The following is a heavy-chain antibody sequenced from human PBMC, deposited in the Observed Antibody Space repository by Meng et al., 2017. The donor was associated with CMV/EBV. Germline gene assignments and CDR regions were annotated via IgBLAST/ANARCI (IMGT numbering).Heavy chain of an antibody. CDR3: ARAGDGDAHFDY. Sequence: ASVKVSCKVSGYTLTEFSMHWVRQAPGKGLEWMGGFDPEDGETIYAQKFQGRVTMTRDTSTSTVYMELSSLRSEDTAVYYCARAGDGDAHFDYWGQGTLVTVSS. V-gene: IGHV1-24*01. D-gene: IGHD4-17*01. J-gene: IGHJ4*02. CDR1: GYTLTEFS. CDR2: FDPEDGET.